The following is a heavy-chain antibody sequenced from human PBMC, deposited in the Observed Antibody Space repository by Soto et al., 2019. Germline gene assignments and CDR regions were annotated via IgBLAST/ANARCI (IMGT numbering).Heavy chain of an antibody. V-gene: IGHV1-69*01. CDR2: IIPIFGTA. Sequence: QVQLVQSGAEVKKPGSSVKVSCKASGGTFSSYAISWVRQAPGQGLEWMGGIIPIFGTANYAQKFQGRVTITADESTSTAYMELSSLRSEDTAVYYCASAPSEGIAARRFGHDYWGQGTLVTVSS. J-gene: IGHJ4*02. D-gene: IGHD6-6*01. CDR3: ASAPSEGIAARRFGHDY. CDR1: GGTFSSYA.